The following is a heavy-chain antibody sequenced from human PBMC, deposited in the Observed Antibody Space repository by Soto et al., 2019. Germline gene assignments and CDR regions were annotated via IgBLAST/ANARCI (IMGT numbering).Heavy chain of an antibody. D-gene: IGHD3-10*01. J-gene: IGHJ4*02. CDR3: ARTSSYYGSGDIDY. Sequence: QVQLVESGGGVVQPGRYLRLSCAASGFTFSSYAMHWVRQAPGKGLEWVAVISYDGSNKYYADSVKGRFTISRDNSKNTLYLQMNSLRAEDTAVYYCARTSSYYGSGDIDYWGQGTLVTVSS. V-gene: IGHV3-30-3*01. CDR1: GFTFSSYA. CDR2: ISYDGSNK.